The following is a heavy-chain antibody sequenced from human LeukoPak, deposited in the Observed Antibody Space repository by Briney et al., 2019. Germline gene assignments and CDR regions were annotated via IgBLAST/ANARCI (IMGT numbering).Heavy chain of an antibody. CDR1: GGSISSSSYY. CDR3: ADYDFWSGFYYMDV. CDR2: IYYSGST. J-gene: IGHJ6*03. D-gene: IGHD3-3*01. Sequence: SETLSLNCTVSGGSISSSSYYWRWIRQPPGKGLEWIGSIYYSGSTYYNPSLKSRVTISVDTSKNQFSLKLSSVTAADTAVYYCADYDFWSGFYYMDVWGKGTTVTVSS. V-gene: IGHV4-39*01.